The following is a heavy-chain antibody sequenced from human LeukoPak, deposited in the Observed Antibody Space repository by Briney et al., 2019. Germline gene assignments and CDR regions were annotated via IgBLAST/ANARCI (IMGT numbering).Heavy chain of an antibody. CDR3: ARSHDYDATSGYYDY. D-gene: IGHD3-22*01. V-gene: IGHV3-48*03. CDR1: GFTFSSYE. CDR2: ISAGGTTI. J-gene: IGHJ4*02. Sequence: PGGSLRLSCAASGFTFSSYEMNWVRQAPGKGLEWVSYISAGGTTIYYADSVKGRFTISRDNAKNSPYLQMNSLRAEDTAVYYCARSHDYDATSGYYDYWCQGTLVIVTS.